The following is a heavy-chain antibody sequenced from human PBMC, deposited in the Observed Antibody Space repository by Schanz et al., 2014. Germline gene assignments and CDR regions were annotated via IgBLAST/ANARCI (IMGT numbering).Heavy chain of an antibody. Sequence: EAQLLESGGGLVQPGGSLRLSCAASGFNFKAYAMSWVRQAPGKGLEWVSGIEFSGGTTYYADSVKGRFTISRDNLKNTVYLQMNSLRAGDTAVYYCAKDGRLPYYGTGSDFDYWGQGTLXAVSS. V-gene: IGHV3-23*01. J-gene: IGHJ4*02. CDR2: IEFSGGTT. CDR3: AKDGRLPYYGTGSDFDY. CDR1: GFNFKAYA. D-gene: IGHD3-22*01.